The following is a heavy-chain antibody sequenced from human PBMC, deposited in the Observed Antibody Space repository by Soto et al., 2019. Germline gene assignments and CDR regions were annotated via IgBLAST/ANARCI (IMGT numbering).Heavy chain of an antibody. CDR2: IYHSGST. V-gene: IGHV4-30-2*01. CDR3: ARGHYVWGSYRGFDY. D-gene: IGHD3-16*02. J-gene: IGHJ4*02. Sequence: QLQLQESGSGLVKPSQTLSLTCAVSGGSISSGGYSWSWIRQPPGKGLEWIGYIYHSGSTYYNPSLKSRVIISVDRSKNQCSLKLSSVTAADTAVYYCARGHYVWGSYRGFDYWGQGTLLTVSS. CDR1: GGSISSGGYS.